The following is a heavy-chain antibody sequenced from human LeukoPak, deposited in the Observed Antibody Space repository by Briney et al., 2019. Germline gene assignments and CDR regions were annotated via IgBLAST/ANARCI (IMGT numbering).Heavy chain of an antibody. CDR3: ARALYSGYDSTFDY. D-gene: IGHD5-12*01. J-gene: IGHJ4*02. CDR1: GYTSTGYY. Sequence: ASVKVSSKASGYTSTGYYMHWVRQAPGHGLEWMGWINPNSGGTNYAQKFQGRVTMTRDTSISTAYMELSRLRSDDTAVYYCARALYSGYDSTFDYWGQGTLVTVSS. CDR2: INPNSGGT. V-gene: IGHV1-2*02.